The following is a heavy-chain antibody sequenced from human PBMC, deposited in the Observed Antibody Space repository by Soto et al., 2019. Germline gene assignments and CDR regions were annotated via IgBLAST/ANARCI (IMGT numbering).Heavy chain of an antibody. CDR3: TTAGSGGYCGGESCYSFNY. Sequence: EVLLVESGGDLVKPGGSLRLSCAASGFTFRNTWMTWVRQAPGKGLEWIGRIKNIAAGGTTDYAAPVKGRFTISRDDSKNTLYLHMNSLETEDTAVYYCTTAGSGGYCGGESCYSFNYWGQGTMVTVSS. J-gene: IGHJ4*02. D-gene: IGHD2-15*01. V-gene: IGHV3-15*01. CDR2: IKNIAAGGTT. CDR1: GFTFRNTW.